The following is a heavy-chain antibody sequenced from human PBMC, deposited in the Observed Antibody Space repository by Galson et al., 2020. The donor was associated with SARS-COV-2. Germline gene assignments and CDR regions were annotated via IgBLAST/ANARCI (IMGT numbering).Heavy chain of an antibody. D-gene: IGHD1-1*01. J-gene: IGHJ3*01. Sequence: GGSLRLSCAASGFSISRYWMSWVRQAPGKGLEWVTNINQDASVKYYVDSVKGRFTISRDNDKDSLYLKINSLRIDDKGVYYCARPSEAGTIFGVWGQGTMVTGSS. CDR1: GFSISRYW. CDR2: INQDASVK. CDR3: ARPSEAGTIFGV. V-gene: IGHV3-7*01.